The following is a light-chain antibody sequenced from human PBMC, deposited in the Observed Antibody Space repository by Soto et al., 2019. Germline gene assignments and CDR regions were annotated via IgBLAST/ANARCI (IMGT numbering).Light chain of an antibody. CDR2: GAS. CDR3: QQYGTSPPT. CDR1: QSVSSNF. J-gene: IGKJ1*01. V-gene: IGKV3-20*01. Sequence: EIVLTQSPGTLSLSPRERATLSCKASQSVSSNFLAWYQRKPGQAPRLLIYGASYRATDIPDRFSGSGSGTTLTLTITRLEPEHFAVYYCQQYGTSPPTFGQGTKLE.